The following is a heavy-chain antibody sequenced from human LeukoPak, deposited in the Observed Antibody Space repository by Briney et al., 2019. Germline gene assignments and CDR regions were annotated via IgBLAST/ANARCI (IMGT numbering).Heavy chain of an antibody. J-gene: IGHJ5*02. CDR3: ATDRMGFGELSLQNWFDP. V-gene: IGHV1-24*01. CDR1: GYTLTELS. CDR2: FDPEDGET. D-gene: IGHD3-10*01. Sequence: ASVKVSCKVSGYTLTELSMHWVRQAPGKGLEWMGGFDPEDGETIYAQKFQGRVTMTEDTSTDTAYMELSSLRSEDTAVYYCATDRMGFGELSLQNWFDPWGQGTLVTVSS.